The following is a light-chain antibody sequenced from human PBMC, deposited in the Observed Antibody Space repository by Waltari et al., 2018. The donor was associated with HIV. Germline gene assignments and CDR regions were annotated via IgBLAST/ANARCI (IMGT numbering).Light chain of an antibody. J-gene: IGKJ2*01. V-gene: IGKV1-39*01. CDR3: QQSQAIPAT. CDR2: GSS. CDR1: QNINRY. Sequence: DIQMTQSPSSLSASVGDRVTITCRANQNINRYLNWYRQKPGKAPTLLIFGSSTLQSGVPSRFSASGSGIDFILTITGVQHEDFATYFCQQSQAIPATLGQGTK.